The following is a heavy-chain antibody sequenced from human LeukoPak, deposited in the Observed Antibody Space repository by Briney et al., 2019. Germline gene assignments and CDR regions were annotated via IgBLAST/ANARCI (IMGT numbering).Heavy chain of an antibody. V-gene: IGHV4-30-4*01. Sequence: SETLSLTCTVSGGSISSGDYYWSWIRQPPGKGLEWIGYIYYSGSTYYNPSLNSLVTISVDTSKNQFSLKLSSVTAADTSVYYCARKSSLSTVVVAATTNAFDIWGQGTMVTVAS. CDR1: GGSISSGDYY. J-gene: IGHJ3*02. CDR2: IYYSGST. D-gene: IGHD2-15*01. CDR3: ARKSSLSTVVVAATTNAFDI.